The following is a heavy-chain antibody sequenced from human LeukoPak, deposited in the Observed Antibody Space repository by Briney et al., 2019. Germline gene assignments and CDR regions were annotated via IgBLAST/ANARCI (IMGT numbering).Heavy chain of an antibody. CDR3: AKGSKEVLFTRDHYMDV. J-gene: IGHJ6*03. CDR1: GFSFSSYS. Sequence: GGSLRLSCAASGFSFSSYSMNWVRQAPGKGLEWVSVTSYDGSSKYYADSVKGRFTISRDNSKNTLYLQMNSLRAEDTAVYYCAKGSKEVLFTRDHYMDVWGKGTTVTISS. V-gene: IGHV3-30*18. CDR2: TSYDGSSK. D-gene: IGHD3-3*01.